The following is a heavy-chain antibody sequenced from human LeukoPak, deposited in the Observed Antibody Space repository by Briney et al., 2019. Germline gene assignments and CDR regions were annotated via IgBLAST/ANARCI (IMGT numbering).Heavy chain of an antibody. CDR2: INHSGST. Sequence: SETLSLTCAVYGGSFSGYYWSWIRQPPGKGLEWIGEINHSGSTNYNPSLKSRVTISVDTSKNQFSLKLSSVTAADTAVYYCVSSSGWYISWGQGTLVTVSS. CDR1: GGSFSGYY. V-gene: IGHV4-34*01. D-gene: IGHD6-19*01. J-gene: IGHJ5*02. CDR3: VSSSGWYIS.